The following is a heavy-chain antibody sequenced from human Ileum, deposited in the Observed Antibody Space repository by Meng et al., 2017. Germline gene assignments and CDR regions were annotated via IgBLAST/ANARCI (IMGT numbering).Heavy chain of an antibody. J-gene: IGHJ4*02. CDR2: AST. Sequence: VPLKGSGPGLVRRSEPLSLHCAVSGGYARSSGTQWVWIRQPPGKGLAWIGYASTNYNPALKSRATISVDTSKNQFSLKLTSVTAADTAVYYCARDHWGSLDYWGQGVLVTVSS. D-gene: IGHD7-27*01. CDR3: ARDHWGSLDY. V-gene: IGHV4-61*08. CDR1: GGYARSSGTQ.